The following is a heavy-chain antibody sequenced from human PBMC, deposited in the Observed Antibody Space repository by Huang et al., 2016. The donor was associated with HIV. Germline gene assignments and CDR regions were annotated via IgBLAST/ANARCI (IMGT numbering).Heavy chain of an antibody. CDR2: IYYGGNT. J-gene: IGHJ4*02. CDR1: GGSSSSSNYY. V-gene: IGHV4-39*01. Sequence: QLQLQESGPGLVKASENLSLTCIVSGGSSSSSNYYWGWVRQPPGKGLEWIGSIYYGGNTFYNPSLMVRVTVSVDTSKNQLSLKVRAVTAADTAVYYCARHNIYCSGGGCSSFDYWGQGTLVTVSS. D-gene: IGHD2-15*01. CDR3: ARHNIYCSGGGCSSFDY.